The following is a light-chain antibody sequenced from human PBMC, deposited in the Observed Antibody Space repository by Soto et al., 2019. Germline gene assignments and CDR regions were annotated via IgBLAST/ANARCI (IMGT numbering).Light chain of an antibody. V-gene: IGLV2-14*01. CDR2: EVT. Sequence: QSALTQPAAVSGYPGQSITISCTGTSGDVGSYNRVSWYQQHPGKAPKLIIYEVTDRPSGVSNRFSGSKSGNTASLTISGLQAEDEAEYYCSSYTNINTRACVFGTGTKVNVL. J-gene: IGLJ1*01. CDR3: SSYTNINTRACV. CDR1: SGDVGSYNR.